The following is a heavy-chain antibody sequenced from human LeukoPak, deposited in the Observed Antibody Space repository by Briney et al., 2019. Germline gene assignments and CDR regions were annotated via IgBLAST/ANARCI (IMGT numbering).Heavy chain of an antibody. CDR1: GYTFTSYA. D-gene: IGHD3-9*01. Sequence: ASVKVSCKASGYTFTSYAMHWVRQAPGQRLEWMGWINAGNGNTKYSQKFQGRVTITRDTSASTAYMELSSLRSEDTAVYYYARAYYDILTGYYYFDYWGQGTLVTVSS. CDR3: ARAYYDILTGYYYFDY. CDR2: INAGNGNT. J-gene: IGHJ4*02. V-gene: IGHV1-3*01.